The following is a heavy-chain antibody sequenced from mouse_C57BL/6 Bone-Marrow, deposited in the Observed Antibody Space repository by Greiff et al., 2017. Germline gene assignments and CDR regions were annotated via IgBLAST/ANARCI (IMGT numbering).Heavy chain of an antibody. CDR1: GFTFSNYW. V-gene: IGHV6-3*01. CDR2: IRLKSDNYAT. J-gene: IGHJ2*01. D-gene: IGHD4-1*02. Sequence: DVMLVESGGGLVQPGGSMKLSCVASGFTFSNYWMNWVRQSPEKGLEWVAQIRLKSDNYATHYAESVKGRFTISRDDSKSSVYLQMNNLRAEDTGIYYCTVNWDGVRNYWGQGTTLTVSS. CDR3: TVNWDGVRNY.